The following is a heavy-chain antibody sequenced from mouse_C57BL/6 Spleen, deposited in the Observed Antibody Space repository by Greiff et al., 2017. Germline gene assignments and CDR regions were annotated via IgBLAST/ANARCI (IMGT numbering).Heavy chain of an antibody. Sequence: DVQLVESGGGLVKPGGSLKLSCAASGFTFSDYGMHWVRQAPEKRLEWVAYISSGSGTIYYADTVKGRFTISRDHAKTTLFLQMTSLMSEDTAMYYCARRGSSYSNYAMDYWGQGTSVTVSS. V-gene: IGHV5-17*01. D-gene: IGHD1-1*01. CDR2: ISSGSGTI. CDR1: GFTFSDYG. J-gene: IGHJ4*01. CDR3: ARRGSSYSNYAMDY.